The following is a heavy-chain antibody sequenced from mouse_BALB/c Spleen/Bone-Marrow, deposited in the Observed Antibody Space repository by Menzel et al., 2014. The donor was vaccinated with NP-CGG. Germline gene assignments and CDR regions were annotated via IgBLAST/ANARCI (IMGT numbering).Heavy chain of an antibody. J-gene: IGHJ3*01. V-gene: IGHV3-6*02. CDR3: AQATATWFAY. CDR2: ISYDGSN. CDR1: GYSITSGYY. Sequence: EVKLVESGPGLVKPSQSLSLTCSVTGYSITSGYYWNWIRQFPGNKLEWMGYISYDGSNNYNPSLKNRISITRDTSKNQFFLKLNSVTTEDTATYYCAQATATWFAYWGQGTLVTVSA. D-gene: IGHD1-2*01.